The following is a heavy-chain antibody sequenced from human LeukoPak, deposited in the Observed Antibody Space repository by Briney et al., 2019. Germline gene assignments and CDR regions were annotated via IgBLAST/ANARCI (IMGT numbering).Heavy chain of an antibody. D-gene: IGHD6-13*01. CDR3: ARRSSTWGDAFDI. Sequence: GESPKISFKGSGYRFTNYWIGWVRPIPGKGLEWMGIIYPADSDTRYSPSFQGQVTISPDKSINTAYVQWSSLKASDTAIYYCARRSSTWGDAFDIWGQGTMVTVSS. CDR2: IYPADSDT. CDR1: GYRFTNYW. J-gene: IGHJ3*02. V-gene: IGHV5-51*01.